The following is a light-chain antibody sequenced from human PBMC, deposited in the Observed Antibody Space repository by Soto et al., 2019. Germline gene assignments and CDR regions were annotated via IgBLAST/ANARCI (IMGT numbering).Light chain of an antibody. Sequence: IVLTQSPATLSLSPGERATLSCRASQSVSNYLAWYQQKPGQAPRLLLSDASNRATGIPVRFSGSGSGTEFTLTISSLQSEDFATYYCQQYNNWPPITFGQGTRLEIK. CDR2: DAS. CDR1: QSVSNY. V-gene: IGKV3-11*01. J-gene: IGKJ5*01. CDR3: QQYNNWPPIT.